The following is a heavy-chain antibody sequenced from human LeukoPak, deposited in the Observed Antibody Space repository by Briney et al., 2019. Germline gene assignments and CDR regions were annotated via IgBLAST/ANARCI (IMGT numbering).Heavy chain of an antibody. CDR1: GYSISSGYY. J-gene: IGHJ5*02. Sequence: SETLSLTCTVSGYSISSGYYWGWIRQPPGKGLEWIGSIYHSGSTYYNPSLKSRVTISVDTSKNQFSPKLSSVTAADTAVYYCVRDGRGIVGATRHWFDPWGQGTLVTVSS. CDR3: VRDGRGIVGATRHWFDP. V-gene: IGHV4-38-2*02. CDR2: IYHSGST. D-gene: IGHD1-26*01.